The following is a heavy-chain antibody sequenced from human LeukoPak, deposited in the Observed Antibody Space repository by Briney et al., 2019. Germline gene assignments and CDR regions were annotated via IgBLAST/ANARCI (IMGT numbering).Heavy chain of an antibody. V-gene: IGHV3-11*04. D-gene: IGHD1-1*01. J-gene: IGHJ4*02. CDR3: ARDGAIWNDVGHDY. CDR1: GFTFSDYY. CDR2: ISSSATTI. Sequence: PGGSLRLSCAASGFTFSDYYMHWIRQAPGKGLEWISYISSSATTIYYADSVKGRFTISRDNAKNSLYLQMNSLTAEDTAVYYCARDGAIWNDVGHDYWGQGTLVTVSS.